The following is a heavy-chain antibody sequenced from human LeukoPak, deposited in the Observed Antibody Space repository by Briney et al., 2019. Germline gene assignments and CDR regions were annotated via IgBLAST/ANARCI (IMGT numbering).Heavy chain of an antibody. CDR3: AKDRERVLTSTSCSFDY. J-gene: IGHJ4*01. CDR2: IRCDGSDK. D-gene: IGHD2-2*01. V-gene: IGHV3-30*02. CDR1: GFIFSSYG. Sequence: GGSLRLSCAASGFIFSSYGMHWVRQAPGKGLEWVTFIRCDGSDKYYADSANGRFTISRDNSKNTLYLQMNSLRAEDTAVYYCAKDRERVLTSTSCSFDYWGHGTLVTVSS.